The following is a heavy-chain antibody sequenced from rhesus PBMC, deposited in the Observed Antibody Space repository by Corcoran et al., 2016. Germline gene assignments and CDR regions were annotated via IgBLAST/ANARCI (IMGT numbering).Heavy chain of an antibody. V-gene: IGHV3-28*02. CDR3: ARRAYGYSYDY. CDR1: GFPFSNYW. J-gene: IGHJ4*01. Sequence: EVQLAESGGGLVQPGGSLRLSWPASGFPFSNYWLYWVRQAPGKGREWISAINSAGSSTYYADSVKGRFTISRDNAKNSLSLQMDSLTVADTAVYYCARRAYGYSYDYWGQGVLVTVSS. CDR2: INSAGSST. D-gene: IGHD3-9*01.